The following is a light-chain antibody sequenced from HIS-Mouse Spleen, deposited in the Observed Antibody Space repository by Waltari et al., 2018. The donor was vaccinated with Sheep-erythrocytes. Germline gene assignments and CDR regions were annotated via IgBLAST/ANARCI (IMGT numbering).Light chain of an antibody. CDR3: QQYGSSPRT. CDR2: GAS. Sequence: EIVLTQSPGTLSLSPGERATLSCRASQSVSSSYLAWYQQQPDQAPRLLIYGASSRATGIPDRFSGSGSGTDFTLTIRRLEPEDFAVYYCQQYGSSPRTFGQGTKVEIK. V-gene: IGKV3-20*01. J-gene: IGKJ1*01. CDR1: QSVSSSY.